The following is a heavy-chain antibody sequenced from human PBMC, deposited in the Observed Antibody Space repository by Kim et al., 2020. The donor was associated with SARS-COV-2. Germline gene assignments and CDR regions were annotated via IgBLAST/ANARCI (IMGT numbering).Heavy chain of an antibody. CDR1: GYTFTGYY. Sequence: ASVKVSCKASGYTFTGYYMHWVRQAPGQGLEWMGRINPNSGGTNYAQNFQGRVTMTRDTSISTAYMELSRLRSDDTAVYYCARDSSIFGVVITPLSYYYGMDVWGQGTTVTVSS. V-gene: IGHV1-2*06. J-gene: IGHJ6*02. D-gene: IGHD3-3*01. CDR3: ARDSSIFGVVITPLSYYYGMDV. CDR2: INPNSGGT.